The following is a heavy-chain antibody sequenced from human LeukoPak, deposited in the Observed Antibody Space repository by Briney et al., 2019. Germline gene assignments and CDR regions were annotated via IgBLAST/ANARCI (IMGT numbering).Heavy chain of an antibody. J-gene: IGHJ4*02. CDR2: ISDSGDGT. CDR3: AKDRRQQLVRGLDY. Sequence: PGGSLRLSCAASGFTFRTYAMSWVRQAPGKGLEWVSGISDSGDGTYYAESVKGRFTISRDNSKNTVFLQMNSLRAEDTAVYYCAKDRRQQLVRGLDYWGQGTLVTVSS. CDR1: GFTFRTYA. V-gene: IGHV3-23*01. D-gene: IGHD6-13*01.